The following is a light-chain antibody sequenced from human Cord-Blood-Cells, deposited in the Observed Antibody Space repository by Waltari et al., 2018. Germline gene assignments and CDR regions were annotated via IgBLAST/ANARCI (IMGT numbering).Light chain of an antibody. J-gene: IGLJ3*02. CDR2: GKN. CDR1: SLRSYY. Sequence: SSELTQDPAVSVALGQTVRITCQGDSLRSYYSSWYQQKPGQARVLVIYGKNNRPSGIPDRCSGSSSGNTASLTITGAQAEDEADYYCNSRDSSGNQWVFGGGTKLTVL. V-gene: IGLV3-19*01. CDR3: NSRDSSGNQWV.